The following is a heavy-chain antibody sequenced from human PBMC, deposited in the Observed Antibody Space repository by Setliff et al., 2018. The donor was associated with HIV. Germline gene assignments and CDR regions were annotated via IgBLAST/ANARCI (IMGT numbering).Heavy chain of an antibody. J-gene: IGHJ4*02. V-gene: IGHV3-74*01. Sequence: LRLSCAAFGFTFSRDWMRWVRQGPGKGLVWVARINSDGFKTNHADSVRGRFTISRDNSTNTVYLQMHSLRAEDTALYYCAKVMTLWFGTSDSWGQGTRVTVSS. CDR2: INSDGFKT. CDR3: AKVMTLWFGTSDS. D-gene: IGHD3-10*01. CDR1: GFTFSRDW.